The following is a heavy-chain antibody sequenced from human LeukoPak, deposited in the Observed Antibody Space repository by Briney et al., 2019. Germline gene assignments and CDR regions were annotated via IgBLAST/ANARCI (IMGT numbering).Heavy chain of an antibody. D-gene: IGHD3-9*01. J-gene: IGHJ4*02. CDR1: DTSIRTYY. CDR3: ASGGLVSRYLDH. V-gene: IGHV4-59*01. Sequence: SETLSLTCTVSDTSIRTYYCSWIRQPPGKRLEWIGYIYYSGSTNYSPSLKSRVTISVDTSKNQISLKLSSVTAAATAVYYCASGGLVSRYLDHWGQGTLVTVSP. CDR2: IYYSGST.